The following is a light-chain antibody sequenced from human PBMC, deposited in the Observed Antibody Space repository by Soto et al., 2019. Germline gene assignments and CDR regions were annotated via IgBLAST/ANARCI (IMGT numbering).Light chain of an antibody. CDR2: GAS. Sequence: EIVLTQSPGTLSLSPGEGATLSCRASQSVSNNYLAWYQQKPGQAPRLLIYGASSRATGIPDRFSGSGSGTDFTLTISRLEPEDFAVYYCQLYGISPQFGQGTRLEIK. J-gene: IGKJ5*01. V-gene: IGKV3-20*01. CDR3: QLYGISPQ. CDR1: QSVSNNY.